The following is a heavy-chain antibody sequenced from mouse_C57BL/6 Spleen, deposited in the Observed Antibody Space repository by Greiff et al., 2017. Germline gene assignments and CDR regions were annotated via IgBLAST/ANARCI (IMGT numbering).Heavy chain of an antibody. J-gene: IGHJ2*01. D-gene: IGHD2-1*01. CDR2: IDPSDSYT. CDR1: GYTFTSYW. CDR3: ARDYCNYDFDY. Sequence: QVQLQQPGAELVMPGASVKLSCKASGYTFTSYWMHWVKQRPGQGLEWIGEIDPSDSYTNYNQKFKGKSTLTVDKSSSTAYMQLSSLTSEDSAVYDCARDYCNYDFDYWGQGTTLTVSS. V-gene: IGHV1-69*01.